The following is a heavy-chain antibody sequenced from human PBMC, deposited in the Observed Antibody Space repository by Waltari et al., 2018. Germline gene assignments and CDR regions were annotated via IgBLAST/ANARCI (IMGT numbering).Heavy chain of an antibody. J-gene: IGHJ3*02. D-gene: IGHD3-22*01. V-gene: IGHV1-69*01. CDR1: GGNFSSYA. CDR3: ARPAYYYDSSGSPRGAFDI. Sequence: QVQLVQSGAEVKKPGSSVKVSCKASGGNFSSYAISWVRQAPGQGLEWMGGIIPIFGTANYAQKFQGRVTITADESTSTAYMELSSLRSEDTAVYYCARPAYYYDSSGSPRGAFDIWGQGTMVTVSS. CDR2: IIPIFGTA.